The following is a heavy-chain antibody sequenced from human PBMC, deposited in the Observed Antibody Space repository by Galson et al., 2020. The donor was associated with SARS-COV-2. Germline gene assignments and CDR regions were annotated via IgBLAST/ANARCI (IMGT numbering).Heavy chain of an antibody. D-gene: IGHD5-18*01. CDR1: GFTFSSYA. J-gene: IGHJ6*03. CDR2: ISYDGSNK. V-gene: IGHV3-30*04. Sequence: EGSLRLSCAASGFTFSSYAMHWVRQAPGKGLEWVAVISYDGSNKYYADSVKGRFTISRDNSKNTLYLQMNSLRAEDTAVYYCARVAMDTAMVYYYYYYYMDVWGKGTTVTVSS. CDR3: ARVAMDTAMVYYYYYYYMDV.